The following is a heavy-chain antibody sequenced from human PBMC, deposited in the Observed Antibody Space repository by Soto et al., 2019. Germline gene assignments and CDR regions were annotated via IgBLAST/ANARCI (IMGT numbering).Heavy chain of an antibody. CDR3: ARKVVPAANAYYYYYMDV. Sequence: SLRLSCAASGFTFSSYAMSWVRQAPGKGLEWVSAISGSGGSTYYADSVKGRFTISRDNSKNTLYLQMNSLRAEDTAVYYCARKVVPAANAYYYYYMDVWGKGTTVTVSS. CDR2: ISGSGGST. CDR1: GFTFSSYA. J-gene: IGHJ6*03. V-gene: IGHV3-23*01. D-gene: IGHD2-2*01.